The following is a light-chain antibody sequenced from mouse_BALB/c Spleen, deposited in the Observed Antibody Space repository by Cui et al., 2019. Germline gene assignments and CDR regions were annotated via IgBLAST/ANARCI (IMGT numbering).Light chain of an antibody. CDR2: RTS. J-gene: IGKJ4*01. V-gene: IGKV4-58*01. CDR1: SSVSSSY. Sequence: ENVLTQSPAIMAASLGQKVTMTCSASSSVSSSYLHWYQQKSGASTKPLIHRTSNLASGVPARFSVSGSGTSYSLTISSVEAEDDATYYCQQWSGYPFTFGSGTKLEIK. CDR3: QQWSGYPFT.